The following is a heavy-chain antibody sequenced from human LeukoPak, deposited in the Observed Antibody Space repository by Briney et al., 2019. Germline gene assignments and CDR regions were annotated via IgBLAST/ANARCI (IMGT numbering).Heavy chain of an antibody. CDR1: GFTFSSYW. D-gene: IGHD2-15*01. J-gene: IGHJ6*03. V-gene: IGHV3-7*01. Sequence: PGGSLRLSCAASGFTFSSYWMSWVRQAPGKGLEWVANIKQDGSEKYYVDSVKGRFTISRDNAKNSLYLQMNSLRAEDTAVYYCARGILGYCSGGSCYENYYYMDVWGKGTTVTVSS. CDR2: IKQDGSEK. CDR3: ARGILGYCSGGSCYENYYYMDV.